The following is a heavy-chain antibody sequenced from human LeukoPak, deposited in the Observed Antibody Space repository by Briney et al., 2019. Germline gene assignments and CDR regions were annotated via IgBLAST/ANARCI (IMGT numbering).Heavy chain of an antibody. V-gene: IGHV3-21*01. Sequence: CXASGFTFSSYSMNWVRQAPGKGMEWVSYISSSSSYIYYADSVKGRFTIYRENAKNSLYLQMNSLRAEDTAVYYCAXEGXGXXGAFVIWGQGTMVTVSS. CDR3: AXEGXGXXGAFVI. CDR2: ISSSSSYI. CDR1: GFTFSSYS. J-gene: IGHJ3*02.